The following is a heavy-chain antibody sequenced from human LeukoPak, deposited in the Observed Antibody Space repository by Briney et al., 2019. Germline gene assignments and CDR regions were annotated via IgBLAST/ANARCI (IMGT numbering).Heavy chain of an antibody. CDR2: IYYSGST. CDR1: GGSISGYY. D-gene: IGHD3-16*01. Sequence: PSETLSLTCTVSGGSISGYYWSWIRQPPGKGLEWIGYIYYSGSTNHNPSLKSRVTISVDTSKNQFSLKLSSVTAADTAVYYCTRQGDQDYYAMDVWGQGTTVTVSS. J-gene: IGHJ6*02. V-gene: IGHV4-59*01. CDR3: TRQGDQDYYAMDV.